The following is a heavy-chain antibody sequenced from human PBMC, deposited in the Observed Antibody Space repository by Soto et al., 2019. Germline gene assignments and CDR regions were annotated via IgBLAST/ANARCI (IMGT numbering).Heavy chain of an antibody. CDR2: IYHGGGA. CDR1: GGYISTENL. CDR3: ARLIMSANSFDI. D-gene: IGHD2-8*01. Sequence: PSEPLCLTCAVSGGYISTENLWRWVRKPPGKGLEWIGEIYHGGGARYNPSLRRRVTISVDKSKNQFSLNLSSVTAADTAVYYCARLIMSANSFDIWGQGTMVTVSS. V-gene: IGHV4-4*02. J-gene: IGHJ3*02.